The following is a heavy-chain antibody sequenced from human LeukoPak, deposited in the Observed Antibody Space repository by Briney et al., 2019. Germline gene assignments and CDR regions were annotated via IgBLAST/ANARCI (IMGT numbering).Heavy chain of an antibody. J-gene: IGHJ5*02. Sequence: SETLSLTCAVSGGSISSSNWWSWVRQPPGKGLEWIGEIYHSGSTNYNPSLKSRVTISVDTSKNQFSLKLSSVTAADTAVYYCARRVLLWFGEFLPRSNWFDPWGQGTLVTVSS. CDR2: IYHSGST. CDR3: ARRVLLWFGEFLPRSNWFDP. V-gene: IGHV4-4*02. D-gene: IGHD3-10*01. CDR1: GGSISSSNW.